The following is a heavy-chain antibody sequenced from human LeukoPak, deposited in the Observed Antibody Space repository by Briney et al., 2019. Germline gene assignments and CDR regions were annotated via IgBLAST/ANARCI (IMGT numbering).Heavy chain of an antibody. J-gene: IGHJ4*02. Sequence: ASVKVSCKASGYTFTSNYIHWVRQAPGQGLEWMGMIYPRDGSTSYAQKFQGRVTITADESTSTAYMELSSLRSEDTAVYYCARAYRTTTYFDYWGQGTLVTVSS. V-gene: IGHV1-46*01. CDR1: GYTFTSNY. D-gene: IGHD1-1*01. CDR2: IYPRDGST. CDR3: ARAYRTTTYFDY.